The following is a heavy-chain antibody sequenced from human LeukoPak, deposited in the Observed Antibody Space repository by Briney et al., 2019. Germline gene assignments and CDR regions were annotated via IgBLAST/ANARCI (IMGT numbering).Heavy chain of an antibody. CDR3: ARVAHDIYPYYFDS. D-gene: IGHD5/OR15-5a*01. V-gene: IGHV4-59*12. Sequence: PSETLSLTCAVYGGSFSGYYWSWIRQPPGKGLEWIGYIYYSGSTNYNPSLKSRVTISVDTSKNQFSLKLSSVTAADTAVYYCARVAHDIYPYYFDSWGQGTLVTVSS. J-gene: IGHJ4*02. CDR2: IYYSGST. CDR1: GGSFSGYY.